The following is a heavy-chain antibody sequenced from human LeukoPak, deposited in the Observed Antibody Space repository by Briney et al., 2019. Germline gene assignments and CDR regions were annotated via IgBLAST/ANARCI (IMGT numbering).Heavy chain of an antibody. V-gene: IGHV4-38-2*01. CDR1: GYSISSGYY. D-gene: IGHD3-10*01. CDR3: ARGLWFGEFNLDY. J-gene: IGHJ4*02. Sequence: SETLSLTCAVSGYSISSGYYCGWIRPPPGKGLEWIGSIYHSGSTYYNPSLKSRVTISVDTSKNQFSLKLNCVTAADTAVYYCARGLWFGEFNLDYWGQGTLVIVSS. CDR2: IYHSGST.